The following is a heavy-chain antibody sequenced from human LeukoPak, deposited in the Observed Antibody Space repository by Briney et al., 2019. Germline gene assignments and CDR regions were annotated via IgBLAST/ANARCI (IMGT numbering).Heavy chain of an antibody. J-gene: IGHJ4*02. CDR1: GYTFTSYA. D-gene: IGHD2-21*02. CDR3: AREFRVVVTALGY. Sequence: ASVKVSCKASGYTFTSYAMHWVRQAPGQRLEWMGWINAGNGNTKYSQKFQGRVTITGDTSASTAYMELSSLRSEDTAVYYCAREFRVVVTALGYWGQGTLVTVSS. V-gene: IGHV1-3*01. CDR2: INAGNGNT.